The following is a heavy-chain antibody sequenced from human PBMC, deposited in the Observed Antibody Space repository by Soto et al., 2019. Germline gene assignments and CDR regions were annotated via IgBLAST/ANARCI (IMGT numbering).Heavy chain of an antibody. J-gene: IGHJ6*04. D-gene: IGHD2-15*01. V-gene: IGHV3-66*01. CDR1: GFSVNSKY. CDR2: IQSGGST. Sequence: EVQLVESGGDLVQPGGSLRLSCAASGFSVNSKYMSWVRQAPGKGLEWVSLIQSGGSTYYAGSVKSRCTISRDFSENTLLLQMNLLRVEDTAVYYCTRVDVHCNGVRCYGAPMDVWGKGTTVTVSA. CDR3: TRVDVHCNGVRCYGAPMDV.